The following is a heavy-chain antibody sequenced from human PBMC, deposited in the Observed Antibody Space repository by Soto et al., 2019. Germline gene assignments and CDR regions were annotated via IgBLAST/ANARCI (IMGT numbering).Heavy chain of an antibody. D-gene: IGHD3-10*01. V-gene: IGHV4-39*01. Sequence: SETLSLTCTVSTDSSSFTNSYWGWIRQPPGKGLQWIGSSSYNGGIFYNPSLKGRVVISFDTSKKQSSLQVTSVTAADTAVYSCARHRIEVVWRGFDFWGQGSPVTVSS. J-gene: IGHJ4*02. CDR3: ARHRIEVVWRGFDF. CDR1: TDSSSFTNSY. CDR2: SSYNGGI.